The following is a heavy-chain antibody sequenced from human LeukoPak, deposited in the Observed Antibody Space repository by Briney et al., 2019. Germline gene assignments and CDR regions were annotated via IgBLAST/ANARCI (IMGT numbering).Heavy chain of an antibody. J-gene: IGHJ4*02. CDR1: GFTFTSSA. CDR3: ARGEAFDY. Sequence: TGGSLRLSCAASGFTFTSSAVQWVRQARGQRLEWIGWIVVGSGNTNYAQKFQERVTITRDMSTSTAYMELSSLRSEDTAVYYCARGEAFDYWGQGTLVTVSS. CDR2: IVVGSGNT. V-gene: IGHV1-58*01. D-gene: IGHD2-21*01.